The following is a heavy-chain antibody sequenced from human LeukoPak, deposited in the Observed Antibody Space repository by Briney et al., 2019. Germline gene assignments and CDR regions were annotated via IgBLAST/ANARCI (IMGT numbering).Heavy chain of an antibody. CDR3: AREHCAGGYCYFLDY. Sequence: PSETLSLTCSVTDYPTSSGYFWGWIRQPPQKGLEWIATISHSGSTYFNPSLKSRVIVSIDASKNQFSLNLTSVTAADTAVYYCAREHCAGGYCYFLDYWGQGTLVTVSS. J-gene: IGHJ4*02. CDR2: ISHSGST. CDR1: DYPTSSGYF. V-gene: IGHV4-38-2*02. D-gene: IGHD3-16*02.